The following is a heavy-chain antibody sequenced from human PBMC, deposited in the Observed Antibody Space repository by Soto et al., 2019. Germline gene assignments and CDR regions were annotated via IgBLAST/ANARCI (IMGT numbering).Heavy chain of an antibody. CDR2: IYHTGGT. D-gene: IGHD6-25*01. V-gene: IGHV4-30-2*01. CDR1: GGSISSGGDS. Sequence: QLQLQESGSGLVKPSQTLSLTCAVSGGSISSGGDSWSWIRQPPGKGLEWIGYIYHTGGTYYNPSLKSRVTISVDKSKNQFSLNLSSVTAADTAVYYCARERTAAEFDYWGQGTLVTVSS. J-gene: IGHJ4*02. CDR3: ARERTAAEFDY.